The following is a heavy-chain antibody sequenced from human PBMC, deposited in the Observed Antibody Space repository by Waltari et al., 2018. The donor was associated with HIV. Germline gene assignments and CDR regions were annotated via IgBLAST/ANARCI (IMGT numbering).Heavy chain of an antibody. J-gene: IGHJ4*02. Sequence: QVQLVESGGGVVQPGRSLRLSCAASGFTFSSYGMHWVRQAPGKGLEWVGGIGYDGSNKYYADSVKGRFTISRDNSKNTLYLQMNSLRAEDTAVYYCARERVVTPVGYYFDYWGQGTLVTVSS. D-gene: IGHD2-21*02. V-gene: IGHV3-33*01. CDR1: GFTFSSYG. CDR2: IGYDGSNK. CDR3: ARERVVTPVGYYFDY.